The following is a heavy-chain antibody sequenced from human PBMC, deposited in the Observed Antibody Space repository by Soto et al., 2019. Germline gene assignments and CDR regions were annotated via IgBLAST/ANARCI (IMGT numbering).Heavy chain of an antibody. V-gene: IGHV4-30-2*01. D-gene: IGHD3-22*01. CDR1: AVSIAPFH. Sequence: SETLSPTCNVSAVSIAPFHSNCILQPPGKGLEWIGYIYHSGGTDYNPSLKSRVTITVDSSNNQFSLKLSSVTAADTAVYYCARDSRSGYYLEFWGQGTLVTVSS. CDR2: IYHSGGT. J-gene: IGHJ4*02. CDR3: ARDSRSGYYLEF.